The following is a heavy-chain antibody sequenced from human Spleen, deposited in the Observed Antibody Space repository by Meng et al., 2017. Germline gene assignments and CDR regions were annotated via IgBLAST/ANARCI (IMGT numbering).Heavy chain of an antibody. CDR2: ISYDGSNK. CDR1: GFTFSSYA. J-gene: IGHJ4*02. V-gene: IGHV3-30*07. CDR3: ASQVDYDSNFDY. D-gene: IGHD3-22*01. Sequence: GGSLRLSCAASGFTFSSYAMHWVRQAPGKGLEWVAVISYDGSNKYYADSVKGRFTISRDNSKNTLYLQMNSLGAEDTAVYYCASQVDYDSNFDYWGQGTLVTVSS.